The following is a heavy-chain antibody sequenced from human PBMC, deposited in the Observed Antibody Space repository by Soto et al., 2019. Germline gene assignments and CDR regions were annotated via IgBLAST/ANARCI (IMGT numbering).Heavy chain of an antibody. V-gene: IGHV3-30*18. CDR1: GFTFSSYG. CDR2: ISYDGSNK. CDR3: AKDRGLNYGDYGHYYYYGMDV. J-gene: IGHJ6*02. Sequence: GGSLRLSCAASGFTFSSYGMHWVRQAPGKGLEWVAVISYDGSNKYYADSVKGRFTISRDNSKNTLYLQMNSLRAEDTAVYYCAKDRGLNYGDYGHYYYYGMDVWGQGTTVTVSS. D-gene: IGHD4-17*01.